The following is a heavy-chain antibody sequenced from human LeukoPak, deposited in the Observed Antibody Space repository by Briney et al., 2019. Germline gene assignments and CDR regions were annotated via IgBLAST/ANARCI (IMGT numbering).Heavy chain of an antibody. D-gene: IGHD3-3*01. J-gene: IGHJ6*03. CDR3: ARLGDYDFWSGYYEDYYYYMDV. CDR2: IYPGDSDT. V-gene: IGHV5-51*01. Sequence: GESLKISCKGSGYSFTSYWIGWVRQVPGKGLEWMGIIYPGDSDTRYSPSFQGQVTISADKSISTAYLQWSSLKASDTAMYYCARLGDYDFWSGYYEDYYYYMDVWGKGTTVTVSS. CDR1: GYSFTSYW.